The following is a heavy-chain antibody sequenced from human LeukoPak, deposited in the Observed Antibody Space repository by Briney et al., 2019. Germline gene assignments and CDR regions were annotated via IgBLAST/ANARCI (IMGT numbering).Heavy chain of an antibody. J-gene: IGHJ6*03. Sequence: PGGSLRLSCAASGFTFSTYSMNWVRQAPGKGLEWVGRIKSKTDGGTTDYAAPVKGRFTISRDDSKNTLYLQMNSLKTEDTAMYYCTTAIFGVVITPCYYYYMDVWGKGTTVTVSS. CDR1: GFTFSTYS. CDR2: IKSKTDGGTT. V-gene: IGHV3-15*01. D-gene: IGHD3-3*01. CDR3: TTAIFGVVITPCYYYYMDV.